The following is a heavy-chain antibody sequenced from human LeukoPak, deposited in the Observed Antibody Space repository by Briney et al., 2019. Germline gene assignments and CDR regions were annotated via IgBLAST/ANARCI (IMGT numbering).Heavy chain of an antibody. CDR2: INTNSGGT. CDR3: ATHTYCSSTSCPHYYGMDV. J-gene: IGHJ6*02. Sequence: GASVKVSCTASGYTFTGYYMHWVRQAPGQGLEWVGWINTNSGGTNYAQKFKGRFTMTRDTSISTAYMELSRMRSDDTAVYYCATHTYCSSTSCPHYYGMDVWGQGTTVTVSS. CDR1: GYTFTGYY. D-gene: IGHD2-2*01. V-gene: IGHV1-2*02.